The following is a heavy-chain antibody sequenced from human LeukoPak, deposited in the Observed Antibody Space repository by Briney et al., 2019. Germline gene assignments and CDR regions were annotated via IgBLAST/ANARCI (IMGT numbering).Heavy chain of an antibody. CDR1: GLTFSDYS. V-gene: IGHV3-48*02. CDR2: INAVSSTI. CDR3: ARVRPGHCFDY. Sequence: GGSLRLSCAASGLTFSDYSMNWVRQAPGRGLEWLSFINAVSSTIYYADSVKGRFIISRDNAKNSLYLQMNSLRDEDTAVYHCARVRPGHCFDYWGQGTLITVSS. D-gene: IGHD3-10*01. J-gene: IGHJ4*02.